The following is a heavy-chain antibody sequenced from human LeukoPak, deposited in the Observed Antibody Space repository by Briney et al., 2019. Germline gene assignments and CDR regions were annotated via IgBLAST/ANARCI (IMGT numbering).Heavy chain of an antibody. CDR3: ARDIVLIAVAVRGSFDI. J-gene: IGHJ3*02. CDR1: GFTFSNYW. D-gene: IGHD6-19*01. V-gene: IGHV3-74*01. Sequence: PGGSLRLSCAASGFTFSNYWMHWVRQAPGKGLVWVSRINSDGRSTNYADSVKGRFTISRDNAKNTLYLQMNSLRAEDTALYYCARDIVLIAVAVRGSFDIWGQGTMVTVSS. CDR2: INSDGRST.